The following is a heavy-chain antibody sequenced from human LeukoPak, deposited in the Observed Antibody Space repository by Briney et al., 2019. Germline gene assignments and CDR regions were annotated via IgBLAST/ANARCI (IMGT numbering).Heavy chain of an antibody. Sequence: PSETLSLTCTVSGGSISSYYWSWIRQPPGKGLEWIGYIYYSGSTNYNPSLKSRVTISVDTSKNQFSLKLSSVTAADTAVYYCARADTTSHDTFAIWGQGTMVTVSS. CDR1: GGSISSYY. CDR3: ARADTTSHDTFAI. CDR2: IYYSGST. V-gene: IGHV4-59*01. D-gene: IGHD2/OR15-2a*01. J-gene: IGHJ3*02.